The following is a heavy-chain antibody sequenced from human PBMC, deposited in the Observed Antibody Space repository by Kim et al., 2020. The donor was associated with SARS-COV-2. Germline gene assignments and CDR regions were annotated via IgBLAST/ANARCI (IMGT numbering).Heavy chain of an antibody. CDR3: AREGDYYYAMDV. Sequence: SETLSLTCTVSGGSISSSSYYWAWIRQPPGKGLEWIGSFYYSGSTSYNPSLKSRVTISVDTSKNQFSLKLSSVTAADTAVYYCAREGDYYYAMDVWGQGTTVTASS. J-gene: IGHJ6*02. D-gene: IGHD3-16*01. CDR1: GGSISSSSYY. CDR2: FYYSGST. V-gene: IGHV4-39*02.